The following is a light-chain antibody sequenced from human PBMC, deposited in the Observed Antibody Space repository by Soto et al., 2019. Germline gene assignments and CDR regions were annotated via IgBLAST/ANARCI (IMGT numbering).Light chain of an antibody. CDR1: QSISSY. V-gene: IGKV1-39*01. Sequence: DIQMTQSPSSLSASVGDRVTITCRASQSISSYLNWYQQKPGKAPKLLIYAASSLQSGVPSRFSGSRSGTDFTLTISNLQPEDFATYYCQQSYITPLTFGQGTRLEIK. J-gene: IGKJ5*01. CDR3: QQSYITPLT. CDR2: AAS.